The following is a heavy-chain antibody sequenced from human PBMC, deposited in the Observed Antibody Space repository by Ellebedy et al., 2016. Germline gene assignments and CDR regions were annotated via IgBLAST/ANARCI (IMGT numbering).Heavy chain of an antibody. CDR1: GFVFSSSW. J-gene: IGHJ4*02. V-gene: IGHV3-74*01. CDR2: IYSDGSYI. D-gene: IGHD1-1*01. CDR3: ASGRLELDY. Sequence: GESLKISCAASGFVFSSSWMHWVRQAPGKGLVWVSRIYSDGSYISYADSVKGRFTISRDNAKNTLYLQMNSLRAEDTAVYYCASGRLELDYWGQGTLVTVSS.